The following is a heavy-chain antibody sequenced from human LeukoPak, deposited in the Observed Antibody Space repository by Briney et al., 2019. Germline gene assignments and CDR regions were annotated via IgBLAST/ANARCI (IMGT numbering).Heavy chain of an antibody. CDR1: GFTFDDYA. CDR3: AKDYTAMARGLDY. V-gene: IGHV3-9*01. J-gene: IGHJ4*02. CDR2: ISWNSGSI. D-gene: IGHD5-18*01. Sequence: GRSLRLSSAASGFTFDDYAMHWVRQAPGKGLEWVSGISWNSGSIGYADSVKGRFTISRDNAKNSLYLQMNSLRAEDTALYYCAKDYTAMARGLDYWGQGTLVTVSS.